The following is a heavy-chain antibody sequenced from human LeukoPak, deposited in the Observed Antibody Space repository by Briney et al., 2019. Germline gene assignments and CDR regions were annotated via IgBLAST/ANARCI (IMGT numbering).Heavy chain of an antibody. V-gene: IGHV3-21*01. CDR3: ARDLTGSIDY. CDR2: ISSSSTYM. CDR1: GLTFSSYY. J-gene: IGHJ4*02. D-gene: IGHD3-9*01. Sequence: GGSLRLYCAATGLTFSSYYMSKFGQAPGKRLEWVSSISSSSTYMFYADSVKGRFTISRDNAKNTLYLQMNSLRAEDTAVYYCARDLTGSIDYWGQGTLVTVSS.